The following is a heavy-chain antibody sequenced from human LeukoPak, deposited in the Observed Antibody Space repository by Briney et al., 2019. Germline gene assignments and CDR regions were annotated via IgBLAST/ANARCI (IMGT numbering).Heavy chain of an antibody. J-gene: IGHJ4*02. D-gene: IGHD3-10*01. CDR3: AKDFETYYYGSGSYYFDY. Sequence: GGSLRLSCAASGFTFSSYAMSWVRQAPGKGLEWVSAISGSGGSTYYADSVKGRFTISRDNSKNTLYLQMNSLRAEDTAVYYCAKDFETYYYGSGSYYFDYWGQGTLVTVSS. V-gene: IGHV3-23*01. CDR2: ISGSGGST. CDR1: GFTFSSYA.